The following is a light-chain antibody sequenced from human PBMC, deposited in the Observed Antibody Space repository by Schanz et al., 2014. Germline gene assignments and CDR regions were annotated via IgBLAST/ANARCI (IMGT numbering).Light chain of an antibody. Sequence: DIQMTQSPSSLSASVGDRVTITCRASQSISSYLNWYQQKPGKAPKLLIYAASSLQSGVPSRFSGSGSGTDFTLTISSLQPEDVATYYCQKYNRPWLTFGGGTKVEIK. J-gene: IGKJ4*01. CDR2: AAS. V-gene: IGKV1-39*01. CDR3: QKYNRPWLT. CDR1: QSISSY.